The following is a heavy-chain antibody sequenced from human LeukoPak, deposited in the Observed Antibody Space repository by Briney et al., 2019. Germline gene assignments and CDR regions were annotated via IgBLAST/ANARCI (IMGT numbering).Heavy chain of an antibody. D-gene: IGHD4-17*01. V-gene: IGHV4-39*01. CDR1: GGSISNSTYY. CDR2: DYYSGSA. Sequence: SETLSLTCTVSGGSISNSTYYWGWIRQPPGKGLEWVGTDYYSGSAYYNPSLKSRVTISVDTSKNQFSLKLRSVTAADTAVYYCARPMTTVTTWVLDAFDIWGQGTMVTVSS. J-gene: IGHJ3*02. CDR3: ARPMTTVTTWVLDAFDI.